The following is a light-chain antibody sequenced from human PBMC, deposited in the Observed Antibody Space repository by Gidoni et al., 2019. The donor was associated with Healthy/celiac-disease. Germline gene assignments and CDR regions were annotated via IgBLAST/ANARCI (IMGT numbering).Light chain of an antibody. CDR1: QSVSSN. Sequence: ELVMTQSTATLSVSPGERATLSCRASQSVSSNLAWYQQKPGHAPRLLIYGSSTRATGIPARFSGSGSGTEFTLTISSLQSEDFAVYYCQQYNNWPPEVAFGGGTKVESK. CDR2: GSS. V-gene: IGKV3-15*01. J-gene: IGKJ4*01. CDR3: QQYNNWPPEVA.